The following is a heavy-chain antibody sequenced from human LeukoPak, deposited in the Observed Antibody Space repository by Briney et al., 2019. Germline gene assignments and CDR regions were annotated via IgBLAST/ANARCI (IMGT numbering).Heavy chain of an antibody. CDR1: GYTFTGYY. CDR3: AREPSIAVAGSWFDP. D-gene: IGHD6-19*01. CDR2: INPNSGGT. V-gene: IGHV1-2*02. Sequence: ASVKVSCKASGYTFTGYYMHWVRQAPGQGLEWMGWINPNSGGTNYAQKFQGRVTMTRDTSKNQFSLKLSSVTAADTAVYYCAREPSIAVAGSWFDPWGQGTLVTVSS. J-gene: IGHJ5*02.